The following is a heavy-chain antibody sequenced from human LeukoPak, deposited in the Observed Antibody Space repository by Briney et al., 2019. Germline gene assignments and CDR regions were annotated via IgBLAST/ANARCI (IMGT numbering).Heavy chain of an antibody. Sequence: PSETLSLTCTVSGGSISSYYWGWIRQPPGKGLEWIGSIYYSGSTYYNPSLKSRVTISVDTSKNQFSLKLSSVTAADTAVYYCARGITMIVVVYDYWGQGTLVTVSS. CDR1: GGSISSYY. D-gene: IGHD3-22*01. CDR3: ARGITMIVVVYDY. J-gene: IGHJ4*02. CDR2: IYYSGST. V-gene: IGHV4-39*07.